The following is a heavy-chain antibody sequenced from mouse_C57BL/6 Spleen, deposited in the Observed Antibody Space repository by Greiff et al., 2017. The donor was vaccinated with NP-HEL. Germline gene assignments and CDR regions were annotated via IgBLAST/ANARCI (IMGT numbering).Heavy chain of an antibody. Sequence: VQLQESGPELVKPGASVKISCKASGYAFSSSWMNWVKQRPGKGLEWIGRIYPGDGDTNYNGKFKGKATLTADKSSSTAYMQLSSLTSEDSAVYFCARWGYYGRPWYFDVWGTGTTVTVSS. D-gene: IGHD1-1*01. V-gene: IGHV1-82*01. CDR2: IYPGDGDT. CDR3: ARWGYYGRPWYFDV. CDR1: GYAFSSSW. J-gene: IGHJ1*03.